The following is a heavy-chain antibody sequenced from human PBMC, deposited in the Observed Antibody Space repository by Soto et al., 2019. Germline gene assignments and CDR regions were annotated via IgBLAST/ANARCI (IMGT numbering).Heavy chain of an antibody. J-gene: IGHJ4*02. CDR2: ISYDGSNK. V-gene: IGHV3-30*18. D-gene: IGHD3-9*01. CDR1: GFTFSSYG. CDR3: AKDYDILPGLVPY. Sequence: GGSLRLSCAAAGFTFSSYGRHWVLQAPGKGLEWVAVISYDGSNKYYADSVKGRFSISRDNSKNTLYLQMNSLRAEDTAVYYCAKDYDILPGLVPYWGKGTLVTVSS.